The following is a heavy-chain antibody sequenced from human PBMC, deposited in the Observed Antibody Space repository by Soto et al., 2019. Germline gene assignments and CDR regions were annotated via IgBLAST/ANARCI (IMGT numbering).Heavy chain of an antibody. CDR3: VKAESINWNSGHFRH. CDR1: GFTFDDNA. V-gene: IGHV3-9*01. D-gene: IGHD1-1*01. CDR2: INWNSGSI. J-gene: IGHJ1*01. Sequence: EVQLVEAGGGLGQPGRSLRLSCAASGFTFDDNAMHWVRQVPGKGLEWDSGINWNSGSIGYGDSVKGRFAISRDNAKDSLHLQMNSLSAEDTAFYYCVKAESINWNSGHFRHWGQGTLVTVSS.